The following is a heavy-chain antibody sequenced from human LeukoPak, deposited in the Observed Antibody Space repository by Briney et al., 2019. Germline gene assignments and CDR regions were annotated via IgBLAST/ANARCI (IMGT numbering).Heavy chain of an antibody. Sequence: GGSLRLSCAASGFTFSSCAMSWVRQAPGKGLEWVSAISGSGGSTHYADSVKGRFTISRDNSKNTLYLQMNSLRAEDTAVYYCATGTEYSSGWSNPGTDYWGQGTLVTVSS. D-gene: IGHD6-19*01. J-gene: IGHJ4*02. CDR2: ISGSGGST. CDR1: GFTFSSCA. CDR3: ATGTEYSSGWSNPGTDY. V-gene: IGHV3-23*01.